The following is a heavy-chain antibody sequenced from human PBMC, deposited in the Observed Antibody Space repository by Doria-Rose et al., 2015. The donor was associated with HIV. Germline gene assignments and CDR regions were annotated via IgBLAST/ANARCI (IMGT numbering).Heavy chain of an antibody. D-gene: IGHD6-13*01. J-gene: IGHJ4*02. Sequence: SGPVLVKPTETLTLTCTVSGVSLSSPGMGVSWIRPPPGKALEWLANIFSDDERSYKTSLKSRLTSSRGTSKSQVVLTMTDMDPVDTATYYCARIKSSRWYHKYYFDFWGQGTLVIVSA. CDR3: ARIKSSRWYHKYYFDF. CDR1: GVSLSSPGMG. V-gene: IGHV2-26*01. CDR2: IFSDDER.